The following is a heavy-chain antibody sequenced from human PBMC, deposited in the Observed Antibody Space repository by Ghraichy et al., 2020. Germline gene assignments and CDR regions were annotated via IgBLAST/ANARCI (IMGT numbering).Heavy chain of an antibody. D-gene: IGHD6-19*01. CDR1: GFTFSSYA. CDR2: ISGSGGST. Sequence: LSLTCAASGFTFSSYAMSWVRQAPGKGLEWVSAISGSGGSTYYADSVKGRFTISRDNSKNTLYLQMNSLRAEDTAVYYCAKGGDSSGWYEDYWGQGTLVTVSS. V-gene: IGHV3-23*01. CDR3: AKGGDSSGWYEDY. J-gene: IGHJ4*02.